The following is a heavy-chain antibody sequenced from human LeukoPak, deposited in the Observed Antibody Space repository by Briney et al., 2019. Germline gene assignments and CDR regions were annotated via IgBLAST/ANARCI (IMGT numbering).Heavy chain of an antibody. CDR2: IKPDGSRK. D-gene: IGHD6-19*01. Sequence: GESLRLSCAASGFGFSSYWMTWVRQAPGKGLEWVANIKPDGSRKNYVDSVKGRFTISRDNAKNSLYLQMRGLRVEDTAVYYCSSQPAVLDLDCWGQGTLVTVSS. CDR3: SSQPAVLDLDC. V-gene: IGHV3-7*01. J-gene: IGHJ4*02. CDR1: GFGFSSYW.